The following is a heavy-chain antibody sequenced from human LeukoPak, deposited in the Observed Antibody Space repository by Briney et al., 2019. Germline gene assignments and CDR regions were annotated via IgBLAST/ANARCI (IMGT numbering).Heavy chain of an antibody. Sequence: SETLSLTCTVSGGSISSSSYYWGWIRQPPGKGLEWIGTIYYSGRTYYNPSLKTRLSISIDTSKNQFSLKLNSVSAADTAVYYCARVVAAAGNNWFDPWGQGTLVTVSS. CDR1: GGSISSSSYY. J-gene: IGHJ5*02. V-gene: IGHV4-39*07. CDR2: IYYSGRT. D-gene: IGHD6-13*01. CDR3: ARVVAAAGNNWFDP.